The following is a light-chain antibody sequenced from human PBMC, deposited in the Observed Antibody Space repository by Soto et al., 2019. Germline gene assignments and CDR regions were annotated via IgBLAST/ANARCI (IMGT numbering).Light chain of an antibody. CDR1: QTIDNW. V-gene: IGKV1-5*03. Sequence: DIQMTQSPSILSSSVGDTVTISCRASQTIDNWVAWYQQKPGKAPKLLISKASTLESGVPSRFRGSGSGTEFTLTISSLQPDYFATYYCQQYHSYRTFGQGTKVEI. J-gene: IGKJ1*01. CDR3: QQYHSYRT. CDR2: KAS.